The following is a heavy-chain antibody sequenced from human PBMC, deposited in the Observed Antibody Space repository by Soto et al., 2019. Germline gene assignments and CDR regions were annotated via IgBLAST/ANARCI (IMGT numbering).Heavy chain of an antibody. J-gene: IGHJ4*02. D-gene: IGHD2-15*01. CDR3: ARGGTPIDY. Sequence: QVQLVQSGAEVKKPGASVKVSCKASGYTFTNFGISWVRQAPGQGLEWMGWISAYNGNTNYAQKFQGRVTMTTDTSTRTAYMEVRSLRLDDTAVYYSARGGTPIDYWGQGTLVTVSS. CDR2: ISAYNGNT. CDR1: GYTFTNFG. V-gene: IGHV1-18*01.